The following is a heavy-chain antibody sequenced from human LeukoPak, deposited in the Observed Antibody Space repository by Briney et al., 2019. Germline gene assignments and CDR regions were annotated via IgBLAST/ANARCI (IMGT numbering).Heavy chain of an antibody. D-gene: IGHD3-10*01. Sequence: GGSLRLSCAASGFTFSSYEMNWVRQAPGKGLEWVSYISSSGSTIYYADSVKGRFTISRDNAKNSLYLQMNSQRAEDTAVYYCARGSSFGELSHWGQGTLVTVSS. J-gene: IGHJ4*02. CDR1: GFTFSSYE. CDR3: ARGSSFGELSH. CDR2: ISSSGSTI. V-gene: IGHV3-48*03.